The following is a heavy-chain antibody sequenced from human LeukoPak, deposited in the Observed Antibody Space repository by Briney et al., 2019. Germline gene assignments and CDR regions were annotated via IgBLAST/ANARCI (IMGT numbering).Heavy chain of an antibody. J-gene: IGHJ4*02. Sequence: ASVKVSCKASGYTFTNFGLSWVRQAPGQGLEWMGWISAHNGDTYYAQRFHGRVTMTTDTSTSTAYMELNRLRSDDTAVYYCARDGGGGELGDYWGQGTLVTVSS. CDR3: ARDGGGGELGDY. CDR1: GYTFTNFG. V-gene: IGHV1-18*01. D-gene: IGHD1-7*01. CDR2: ISAHNGDT.